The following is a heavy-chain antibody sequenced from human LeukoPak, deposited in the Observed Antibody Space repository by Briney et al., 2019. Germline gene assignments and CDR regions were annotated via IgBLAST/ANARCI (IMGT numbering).Heavy chain of an antibody. D-gene: IGHD3-3*01. CDR1: NGSISAFY. CDR3: ARDRSGWIDF. J-gene: IGHJ4*02. V-gene: IGHV4-59*01. CDR2: IYHSGST. Sequence: PSETLSLTXTVSNGSISAFYWSWIRQSPGRRLEWIGYIYHSGSTNYNPSLESRVTISVDKSKNHFSLKMKSVTAADTAVYYCARDRSGWIDFWGQGTLVSVSS.